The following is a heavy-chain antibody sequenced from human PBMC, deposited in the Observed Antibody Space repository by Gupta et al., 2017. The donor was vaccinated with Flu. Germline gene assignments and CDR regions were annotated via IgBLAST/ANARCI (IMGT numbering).Heavy chain of an antibody. CDR3: AREGDFSDSERSFDF. V-gene: IGHV1-2*06. CDR2: NNPNRGHT. CDR1: AYY. D-gene: IGHD1-1*01. Sequence: AYYIHWVRQGTGQGLEWMGRNNPNRGHTDYAQKFQGRVTITGDTSISTAYMELSSLTSDDTAIYYCAREGDFSDSERSFDFCGQVTAVTVSS. J-gene: IGHJ3*01.